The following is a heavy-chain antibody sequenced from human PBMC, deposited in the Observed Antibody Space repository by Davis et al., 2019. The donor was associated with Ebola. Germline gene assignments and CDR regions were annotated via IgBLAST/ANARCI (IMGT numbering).Heavy chain of an antibody. V-gene: IGHV3-30*18. CDR1: GFTFSSYG. CDR3: AKVRGPYDSSGSYFDY. D-gene: IGHD3-22*01. J-gene: IGHJ4*02. Sequence: PGGSLRLSCAASGFTFSSYGMHWVRQAPGKGLEWVAVISYDGSNKYYADSVKGRFTISRDNSKNTLYLQMNSLRAEDTAVYYCAKVRGPYDSSGSYFDYWGQGTLVTVSS. CDR2: ISYDGSNK.